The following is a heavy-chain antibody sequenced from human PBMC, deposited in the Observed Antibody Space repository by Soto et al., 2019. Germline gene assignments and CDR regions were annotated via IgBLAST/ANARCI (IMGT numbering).Heavy chain of an antibody. CDR2: IIPIFGTA. J-gene: IGHJ5*02. CDR3: ARDRGPSSGYYPYWFDP. V-gene: IGHV1-69*12. Sequence: QVQLVQSGAEVKKPGSSVKVSCKASGGTFSSYAISWVRQAPGQGLEWMGEIIPIFGTANYAQKFQGRVTIKADESTSTAYMELSSLRSEDTAVYYCARDRGPSSGYYPYWFDPWGQGTLVTVSS. CDR1: GGTFSSYA. D-gene: IGHD3-22*01.